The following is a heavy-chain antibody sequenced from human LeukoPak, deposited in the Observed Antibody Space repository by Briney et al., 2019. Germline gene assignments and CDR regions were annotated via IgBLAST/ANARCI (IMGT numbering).Heavy chain of an antibody. CDR3: AKTYYYDSSGYSYYYYYGMDV. Sequence: GGSLRLSCAASGFTFSSYGMHWVRQAPGKGLEWVAVISYDGSNKYYADSVKGRFTISRDNSKNTLYLQMNSLRAEDTAVYYCAKTYYYDSSGYSYYYYYGMDVWGQGTLVTVSS. D-gene: IGHD3-22*01. CDR1: GFTFSSYG. J-gene: IGHJ6*02. CDR2: ISYDGSNK. V-gene: IGHV3-30*18.